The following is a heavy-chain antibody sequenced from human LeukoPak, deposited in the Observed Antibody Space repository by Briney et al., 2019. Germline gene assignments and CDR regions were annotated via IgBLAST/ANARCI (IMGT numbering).Heavy chain of an antibody. CDR1: GGSISSGSYY. V-gene: IGHV4-61*02. CDR3: ARGSSSWPESDY. J-gene: IGHJ4*02. D-gene: IGHD6-13*01. Sequence: SETLSLTCTVSGGSISSGSYYWSWIRQPAGKGLEWIGRIYTSGSTNYNPSLKSRVTISVDTSKNQFSLKLSSVTAADTAVYYCARGSSSWPESDYWGQGTLVTVSS. CDR2: IYTSGST.